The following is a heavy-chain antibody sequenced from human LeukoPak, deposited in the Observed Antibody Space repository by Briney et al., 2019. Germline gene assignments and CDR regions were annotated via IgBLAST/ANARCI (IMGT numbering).Heavy chain of an antibody. CDR2: IIPIFGTA. CDR1: GGTFSSYA. Sequence: GASVKVSCKASGGTFSSYAISWVRQAPGQGLEWMGGIIPIFGTANYAQKFQGRVTITADKSTSTAYMELSSLRSEDTAVYYCASFAIVATKHYYYMDVWGKGTTVTVSS. CDR3: ASFAIVATKHYYYMDV. V-gene: IGHV1-69*06. D-gene: IGHD5-12*01. J-gene: IGHJ6*03.